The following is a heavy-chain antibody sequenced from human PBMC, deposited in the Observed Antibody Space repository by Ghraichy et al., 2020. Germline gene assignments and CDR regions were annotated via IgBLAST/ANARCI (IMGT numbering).Heavy chain of an antibody. V-gene: IGHV4-34*01. CDR1: GGSFSGYY. CDR3: ARVPRAYYYDSSGYYGHNWFDP. CDR2: INHSGST. D-gene: IGHD3-22*01. J-gene: IGHJ5*02. Sequence: SETLFLTCAVYGGSFSGYYWSWIRQPPGKGLEWIGEINHSGSTNYNPSLKSRVTISVDTSKNQFSLKLSSVTAADTAVYYCARVPRAYYYDSSGYYGHNWFDPWGQGTLVTVSS.